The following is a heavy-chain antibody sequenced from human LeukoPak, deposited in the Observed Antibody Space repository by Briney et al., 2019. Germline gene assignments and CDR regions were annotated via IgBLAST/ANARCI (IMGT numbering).Heavy chain of an antibody. J-gene: IGHJ4*02. CDR3: ARSITMIVEFDY. V-gene: IGHV4-59*01. CDR1: GGSISSYY. Sequence: KPSETLSLTCTVSGGSISSYYWSWIRQPPGKGLEGIGYIYYSGSTKYNPSLKGRVTISVDTSKNQFSLKLSSVTAADTAVYYCARSITMIVEFDYWGQGTLVTVSS. CDR2: IYYSGST. D-gene: IGHD3-22*01.